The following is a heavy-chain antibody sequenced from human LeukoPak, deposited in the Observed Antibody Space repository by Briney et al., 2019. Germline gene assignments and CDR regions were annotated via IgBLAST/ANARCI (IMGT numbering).Heavy chain of an antibody. CDR2: ISYGGGNT. V-gene: IGHV3-30*04. Sequence: GGSLRLSCAASGFTFSNFDMHWVRQAPGKGLEWVADISYGGGNTYYADPVRGVFTTSRDTSKHTLYLQMDGLRAEDPAFYYGGRGSGGSATYFNYWGKGTLVSVSS. D-gene: IGHD2-15*01. CDR1: GFTFSNFD. CDR3: GRGSGGSATYFNY. J-gene: IGHJ4*02.